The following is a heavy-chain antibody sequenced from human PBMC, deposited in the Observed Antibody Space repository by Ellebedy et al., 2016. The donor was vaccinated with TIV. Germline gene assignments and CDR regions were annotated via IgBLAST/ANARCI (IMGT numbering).Heavy chain of an antibody. CDR2: IKQDGSEK. V-gene: IGHV3-7*03. Sequence: GESLKISXAASGFTFSSYWMSWVRQAPGKGLEWVANIKQDGSEKYYVDSVKGRFTISRDNSKNTLYLQMNSLRAEDTAVYYCAKVDPYHYYGMDVWGQGTTVTVSS. D-gene: IGHD2-2*03. J-gene: IGHJ6*02. CDR3: AKVDPYHYYGMDV. CDR1: GFTFSSYW.